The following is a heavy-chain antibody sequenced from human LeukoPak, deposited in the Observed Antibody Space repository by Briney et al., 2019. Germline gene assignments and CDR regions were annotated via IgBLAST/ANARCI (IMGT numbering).Heavy chain of an antibody. CDR2: IWYDGSNK. Sequence: PGRSLRLSCAASGLTFSSYGMHWVRQAPGKGLEWVAVIWYDGSNKYYADSVKGRFTISRDNSKNTLYLQMNSLRAEDTAVYYCARDYYDSSGYYYFDYWGQGTLVTVSS. D-gene: IGHD3-22*01. V-gene: IGHV3-33*01. CDR1: GLTFSSYG. J-gene: IGHJ4*02. CDR3: ARDYYDSSGYYYFDY.